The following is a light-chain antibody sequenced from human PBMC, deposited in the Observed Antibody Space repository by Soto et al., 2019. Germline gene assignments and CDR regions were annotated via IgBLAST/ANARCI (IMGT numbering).Light chain of an antibody. CDR1: NIGSKN. J-gene: IGLJ1*01. CDR2: RDS. Sequence: SYELTQPLSVSVALGQTARITCGVNNIGSKNVHWYQQKPGQAPVLVIYRDSNRPSGIPERFSGSNSGNTATLTISRAQAGDEADYYCQVCDSSTAVFGTGTKFTVL. CDR3: QVCDSSTAV. V-gene: IGLV3-9*01.